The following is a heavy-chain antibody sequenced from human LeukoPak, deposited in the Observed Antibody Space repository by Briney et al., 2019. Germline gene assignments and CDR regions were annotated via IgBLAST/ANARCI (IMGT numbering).Heavy chain of an antibody. CDR2: IYYSATT. CDR1: GGSISSSSYY. V-gene: IGHV4-39*07. D-gene: IGHD6-13*01. Sequence: KPSETLSLTCTVSGGSISSSSYYWGWIRQPPGKGLEWIGSIYYSATTYYNPSLKSRVTISVDTSKNQFSLKLSSVTAADTAVYYCARGIAAAPFDYWGQETLVIVSS. CDR3: ARGIAAAPFDY. J-gene: IGHJ4*02.